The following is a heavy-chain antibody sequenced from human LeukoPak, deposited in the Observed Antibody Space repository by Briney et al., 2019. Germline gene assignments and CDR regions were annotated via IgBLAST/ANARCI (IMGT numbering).Heavy chain of an antibody. CDR1: GFTFDDYG. V-gene: IGHV3-20*04. J-gene: IGHJ4*02. Sequence: PGGSLRLYCAASGFTFDDYGMSWVRQAPGKGLEWVSGINWNGGSTGYADSVKGRFTISRDNAKNSLYLQMNSLRAEDTAVYYCARDPWFGELHYFDHWGQGTLVTVSS. CDR2: INWNGGST. CDR3: ARDPWFGELHYFDH. D-gene: IGHD3-10*01.